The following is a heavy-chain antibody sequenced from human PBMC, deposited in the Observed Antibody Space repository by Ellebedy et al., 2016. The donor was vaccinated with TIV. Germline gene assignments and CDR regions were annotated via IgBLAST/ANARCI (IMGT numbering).Heavy chain of an antibody. J-gene: IGHJ2*01. CDR2: IDPSDSYT. D-gene: IGHD5-12*01. CDR1: GYSFTSYW. Sequence: GGSLRLSCKGSGYSFTSYWISWVRQMPGKGLEWMGRIDPSDSYTNYSPSFQGHVTISADKSISTAYLQWSSLKASDTAMYYCASIVATTHATNYWYFDLWGRGTLVTVSS. V-gene: IGHV5-10-1*01. CDR3: ASIVATTHATNYWYFDL.